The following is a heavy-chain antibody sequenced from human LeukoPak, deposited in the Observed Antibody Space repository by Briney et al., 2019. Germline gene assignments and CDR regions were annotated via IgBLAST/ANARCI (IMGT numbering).Heavy chain of an antibody. D-gene: IGHD2-8*01. CDR2: IYYSGST. CDR1: GVSINGGSFSTNY. J-gene: IGHJ4*02. CDR3: ARYFRYYRY. Sequence: PSETLSLTCIVSGVSINGGSFSTNYWSWFRQPPGKGLEWIGYIYYSGSTNYNPSLKSRVTISVDTSKNQFSLKLSSVTAADTAVYYCARYFRYYRYWGQGTLVTVSS. V-gene: IGHV4-61*01.